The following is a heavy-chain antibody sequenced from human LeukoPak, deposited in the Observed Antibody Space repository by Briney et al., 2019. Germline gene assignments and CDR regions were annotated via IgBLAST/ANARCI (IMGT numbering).Heavy chain of an antibody. CDR2: INEDGSNK. D-gene: IGHD6-19*01. Sequence: AGGSLRLSCTASGFSFSNHYMRWTRQAPGKGLEWVANINEDGSNKWHLGSVKGRFTVSRDNARNSLYLQMNSLRVEDTAVYYCTRVIVAVPGYFDYFDFWGQGVLVTVSS. V-gene: IGHV3-7*01. CDR3: TRVIVAVPGYFDYFDF. J-gene: IGHJ4*02. CDR1: GFSFSNHY.